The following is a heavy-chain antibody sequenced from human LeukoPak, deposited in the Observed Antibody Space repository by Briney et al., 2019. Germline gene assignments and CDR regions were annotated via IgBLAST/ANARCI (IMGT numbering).Heavy chain of an antibody. D-gene: IGHD2-2*01. CDR3: ARVRDYCSSTSCNYYYGMDV. V-gene: IGHV1-46*01. J-gene: IGHJ6*02. CDR2: ISPSGGST. Sequence: ASVKVTCKASGYTFTSYYMHLVRQAPGQGMEWMGIISPSGGSTSYAQKFQGKVTMTSDRYTSKDYMELSSLISEDTAVYYCARVRDYCSSTSCNYYYGMDVWGQGTTVTVSS. CDR1: GYTFTSYY.